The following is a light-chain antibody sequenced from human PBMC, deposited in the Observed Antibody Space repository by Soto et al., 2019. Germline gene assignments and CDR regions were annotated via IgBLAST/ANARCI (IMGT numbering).Light chain of an antibody. CDR1: QSVSSSY. Sequence: EIVLTQSPGTLSLSPGERATLSCRASQSVSSSYLAWYQQKPGQAPRLLVYAASSRATGIPDRFSGGGSGTDFTLTISRLEPEDFVVYYCQQYGSSPWTFGQGTKVEIK. V-gene: IGKV3-20*01. CDR3: QQYGSSPWT. J-gene: IGKJ1*01. CDR2: AAS.